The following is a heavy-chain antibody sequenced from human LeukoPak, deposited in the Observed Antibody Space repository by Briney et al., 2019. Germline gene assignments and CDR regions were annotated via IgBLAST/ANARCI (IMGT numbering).Heavy chain of an antibody. CDR1: GFTFSSYG. D-gene: IGHD3-22*01. CDR2: IWYDGSNK. V-gene: IGHV3-33*01. CDR3: ASGSSGYRFDY. Sequence: PGGSLRLSCAASGFTFSSYGMHWVRQAPGKGLEWVAVIWYDGSNKYYADSVKGRFTISRDNSKNTLYLQMNGLRAEDTAVYYCASGSSGYRFDYWGQGTLVTVSS. J-gene: IGHJ4*02.